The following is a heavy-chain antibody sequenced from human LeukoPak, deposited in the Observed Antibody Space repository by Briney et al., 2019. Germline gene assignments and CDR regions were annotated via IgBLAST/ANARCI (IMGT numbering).Heavy chain of an antibody. J-gene: IGHJ4*02. CDR2: MNPNSGNT. V-gene: IGHV1-8*02. Sequence: ASVKVSCKASGYTFTGYYMHWVRQAPGQGLEWMGYMNPNSGNTGYAQKFQGRVTMTRNTSINTAYMEPSSLRSEDTAVYYCAREPRRFGDWGQGTLVTVSS. D-gene: IGHD3-10*01. CDR1: GYTFTGYY. CDR3: AREPRRFGD.